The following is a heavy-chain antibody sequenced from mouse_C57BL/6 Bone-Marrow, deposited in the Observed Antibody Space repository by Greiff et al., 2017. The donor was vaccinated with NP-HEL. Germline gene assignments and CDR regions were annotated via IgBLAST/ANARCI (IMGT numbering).Heavy chain of an antibody. CDR3: ARKDGSSPHWYFDV. J-gene: IGHJ1*03. Sequence: VQLQQSGPELVKPGASVKISCKASGYTFTDYYMNWVKQSHGKSLEWIGDINPNNGGTSYNQKFKGKATLTVDKSSSTAYMELRSLTSEDSAVYYCARKDGSSPHWYFDVWGTGTTVTVSS. V-gene: IGHV1-26*01. D-gene: IGHD1-1*01. CDR1: GYTFTDYY. CDR2: INPNNGGT.